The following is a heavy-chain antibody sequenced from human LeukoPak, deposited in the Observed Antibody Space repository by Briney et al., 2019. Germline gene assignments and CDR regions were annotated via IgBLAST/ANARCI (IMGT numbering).Heavy chain of an antibody. CDR3: ARNAYDSSGYYFSTGYYYYMDV. CDR1: GGSISSGGYY. D-gene: IGHD3-22*01. V-gene: IGHV4-31*03. Sequence: SETLSLTCTVSGGSISSGGYYWSWIRQHPGKGLEWIGYIYYSGSTYYNPSLKSRVTISVDTSKNQFSLKLSSVTAADTAVYYCARNAYDSSGYYFSTGYYYYMDVWGKGTTVTVSS. CDR2: IYYSGST. J-gene: IGHJ6*03.